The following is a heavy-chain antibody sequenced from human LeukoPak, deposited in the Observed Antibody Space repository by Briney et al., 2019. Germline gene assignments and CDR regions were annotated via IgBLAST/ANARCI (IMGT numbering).Heavy chain of an antibody. J-gene: IGHJ6*03. CDR3: ARGSSFYYYYMDV. CDR1: GGSISSFY. Sequence: SETLSLTCTVSGGSISSFYWSWIRQPPGKGLEWIGYIYYSGSTNYNPSLKSRVTISVDTSKNQFSLKLSSVTAADTAVYYCARGSSFYYYYMDVWGKGTTVTVSS. V-gene: IGHV4-59*01. CDR2: IYYSGST. D-gene: IGHD6-6*01.